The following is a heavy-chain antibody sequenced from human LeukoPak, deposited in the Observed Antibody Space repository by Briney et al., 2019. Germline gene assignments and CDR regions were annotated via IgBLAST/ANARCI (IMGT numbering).Heavy chain of an antibody. CDR2: IYYSGST. V-gene: IGHV4-30-4*07. CDR3: ARVLGSRDDAEAFDI. Sequence: SETLSLTCAVSGGSISSGGYSWSWIRQPPGKGLAWIGYIYYSGSTYYNPSLKSRVTISVDTSKNQFSLKLSSVTAADTAVYYCARVLGSRDDAEAFDIWGQGTMVTVSS. CDR1: GGSISSGGYS. J-gene: IGHJ3*02. D-gene: IGHD2-15*01.